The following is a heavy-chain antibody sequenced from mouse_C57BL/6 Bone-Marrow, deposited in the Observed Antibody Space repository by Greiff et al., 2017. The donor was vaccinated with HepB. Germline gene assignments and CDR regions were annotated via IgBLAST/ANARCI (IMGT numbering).Heavy chain of an antibody. CDR2: IDPETGGT. Sequence: VQVVESGAELVRPGASVTLSCKASGYTFTDYEMHWVKQTPVHGLEWIGAIDPETGGTAYNQKFKGKAILTADKSSSTAYMELRSLTSEDSAVYYCTHDYYFDYWGQGTTLTVSS. J-gene: IGHJ2*01. V-gene: IGHV1-15*01. D-gene: IGHD2-4*01. CDR3: THDYYFDY. CDR1: GYTFTDYE.